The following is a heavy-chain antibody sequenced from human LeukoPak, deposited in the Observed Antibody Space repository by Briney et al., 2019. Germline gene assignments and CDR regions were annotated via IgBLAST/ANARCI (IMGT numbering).Heavy chain of an antibody. J-gene: IGHJ4*02. CDR2: ISYDGSNK. CDR1: GFTFSSYG. D-gene: IGHD2-15*01. Sequence: PGGSLRLSCAAAGFTFSSYGMDWVRQAPGKGLEWVAVISYDGSNKYYANSVKGRFTISRDNSKNTLYLQMNSLRAEDTAVYYCAKRGDCSGGSCYYFDSWGQGTLVTVSS. CDR3: AKRGDCSGGSCYYFDS. V-gene: IGHV3-30*18.